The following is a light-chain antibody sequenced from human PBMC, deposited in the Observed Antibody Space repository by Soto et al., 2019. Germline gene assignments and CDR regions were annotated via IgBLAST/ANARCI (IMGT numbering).Light chain of an antibody. CDR1: QSISCK. J-gene: IGKJ2*01. Sequence: EIVMTQSPATLSVSPGERATLSCGVSQSISCKLAWYQQKPGQAPRLLIYGASTRATGIPARFSGSGSGTEFTLTISSLQSEDFAVYYCQQYNNWPQTFGQGTKLEIK. CDR2: GAS. V-gene: IGKV3-15*01. CDR3: QQYNNWPQT.